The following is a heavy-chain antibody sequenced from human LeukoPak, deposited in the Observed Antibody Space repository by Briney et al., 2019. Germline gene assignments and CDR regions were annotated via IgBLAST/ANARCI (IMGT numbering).Heavy chain of an antibody. CDR3: ARINRHCGSNDCFGDDWFYR. V-gene: IGHV4-59*02. Sequence: SETLSPTCSVSGASARDNDWTWSRQPPGKGLEWIGYIHYVGNTRYNPSLESRITMSVDTSKNQFSLKVTSVTAADAALYYCARINRHCGSNDCFGDDWFYRWGQGTLVTVPS. CDR2: IHYVGNT. CDR1: GASARDND. J-gene: IGHJ5*02. D-gene: IGHD2-2*01.